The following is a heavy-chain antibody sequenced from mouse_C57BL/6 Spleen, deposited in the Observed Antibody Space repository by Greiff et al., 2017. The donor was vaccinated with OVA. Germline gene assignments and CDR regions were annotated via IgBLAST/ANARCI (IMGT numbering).Heavy chain of an antibody. J-gene: IGHJ3*01. Sequence: QVQLQQSGAELARPGASVKLSCKASGYTFTSYGISWVKQRTGQGLEWIGEIYPRSGNTYYNEKFKGKATLTADQSSSTAYMELRSLTSEDSAVYFCASYYDYDFAYWGQGTLVTVSA. CDR3: ASYYDYDFAY. D-gene: IGHD2-4*01. CDR1: GYTFTSYG. CDR2: IYPRSGNT. V-gene: IGHV1-81*01.